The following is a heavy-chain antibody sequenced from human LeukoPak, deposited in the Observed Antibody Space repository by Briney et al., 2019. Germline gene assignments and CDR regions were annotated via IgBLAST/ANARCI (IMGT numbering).Heavy chain of an antibody. CDR2: IWYDGNHK. CDR3: AKAPKRYYTSASCQGYFDY. V-gene: IGHV3-33*06. D-gene: IGHD2-2*01. J-gene: IGHJ4*02. CDR1: GFTFSSYG. Sequence: GGSLRLSCAASGFTFSSYGMHWVRQAPGKGLEWVAIIWYDGNHKYYVDSVKGRFTISRDNSKNTLYLQMDSLRAEDTAVYYCAKAPKRYYTSASCQGYFDYWGQGTLVTVSS.